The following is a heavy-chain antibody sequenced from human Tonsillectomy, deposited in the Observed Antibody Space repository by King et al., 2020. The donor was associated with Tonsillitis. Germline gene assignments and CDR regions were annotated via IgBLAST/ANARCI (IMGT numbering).Heavy chain of an antibody. D-gene: IGHD3-10*01. V-gene: IGHV3-30*02. J-gene: IGHJ3*02. CDR3: AKDEGVTRPEWGVGHDAFAI. CDR1: GFTFSTYG. Sequence: VQLVESGGGVVQPGGSLRLSCTASGFTFSTYGMHWVRQAPGKGLEWVAFIRYDGSNKYYADSVKGRFNISRDNSKNTLYLQMNSLRDEDTGVYYCAKDEGVTRPEWGVGHDAFAIWGQGTMVTVTS. CDR2: IRYDGSNK.